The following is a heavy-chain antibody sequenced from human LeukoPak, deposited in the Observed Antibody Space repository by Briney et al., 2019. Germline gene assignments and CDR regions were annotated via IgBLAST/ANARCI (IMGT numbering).Heavy chain of an antibody. CDR2: IYSGGST. D-gene: IGHD5-12*01. CDR3: ARTGYSGYDFIPNIDY. J-gene: IGHJ4*02. Sequence: PGGSLRLSCTASGFTFSTCAMSWVRQAPGKGLEWVSVIYSGGSTYYADSVKGRFTISRDNSKNTLYLQMNSLRAEDTAVYYCARTGYSGYDFIPNIDYWGQGTLVTVSS. CDR1: GFTFSTCA. V-gene: IGHV3-66*01.